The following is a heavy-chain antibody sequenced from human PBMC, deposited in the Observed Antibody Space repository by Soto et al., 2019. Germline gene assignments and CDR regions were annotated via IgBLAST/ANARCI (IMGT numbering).Heavy chain of an antibody. Sequence: AGGSLRLSCAASGFTFSSYAMHWVRQAPGKGLEYVSAISSNGGSTYYANSVKGRFTISRDNSKNTLYLQMGSLRAEDMAVYYCARDRTGDGWFDPWGQGTLVTVSS. CDR3: ARDRTGDGWFDP. CDR2: ISSNGGST. CDR1: GFTFSSYA. V-gene: IGHV3-64*01. J-gene: IGHJ5*02. D-gene: IGHD7-27*01.